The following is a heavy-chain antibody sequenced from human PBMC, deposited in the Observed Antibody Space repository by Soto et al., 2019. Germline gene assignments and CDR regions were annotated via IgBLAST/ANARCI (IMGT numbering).Heavy chain of an antibody. V-gene: IGHV3-11*03. D-gene: IGHD6-13*01. CDR1: GFSFSDYY. J-gene: IGHJ6*02. Sequence: SLRLSCAASGFSFSDYYMTWIRQAPGKGLEWVSYISGSSTYTKYADSVKGRFTISRDNAKNSLYLQMNSLRAEDTAVYYCARSGSGTEYYGLDVWGQGTTVTVSS. CDR3: ARSGSGTEYYGLDV. CDR2: ISGSSTYT.